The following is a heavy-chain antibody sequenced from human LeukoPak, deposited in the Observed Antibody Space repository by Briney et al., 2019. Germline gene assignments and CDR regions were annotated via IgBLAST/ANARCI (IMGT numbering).Heavy chain of an antibody. CDR3: AHRRLAVAGRPLNWFDP. V-gene: IGHV2-5*01. Sequence: SGPTLVNPTQTLTLTCTFSGFSLSTSGVGVGWIRQPPGKALEWLALIYWNDDKRYSPSLKSRLTITKDTSKNQVVLTMTNMDPVDTATYYRAHRRLAVAGRPLNWFDPWGQGTLVTVSS. CDR2: IYWNDDK. D-gene: IGHD6-19*01. CDR1: GFSLSTSGVG. J-gene: IGHJ5*02.